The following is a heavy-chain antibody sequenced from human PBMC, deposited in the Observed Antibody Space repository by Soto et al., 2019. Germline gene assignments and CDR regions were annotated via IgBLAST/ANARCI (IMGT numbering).Heavy chain of an antibody. CDR1: GFTFSGSA. J-gene: IGHJ5*02. CDR3: TGRITGTSLGFDP. Sequence: EVQLVESGGGLVQPGGSLKLSCAASGFTFSGSAMHWVRQASGKGLEWVGRIRSKANSYATAYAASVKGRFTISRDDSKNTAYLQMNSLKTEDTAVYYRTGRITGTSLGFDPWGQGTLVTVSS. V-gene: IGHV3-73*02. D-gene: IGHD1-7*01. CDR2: IRSKANSYAT.